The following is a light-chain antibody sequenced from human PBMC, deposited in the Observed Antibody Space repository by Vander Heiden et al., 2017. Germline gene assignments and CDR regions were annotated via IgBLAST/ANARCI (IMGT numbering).Light chain of an antibody. CDR1: QDISNY. CDR2: DAS. CDR3: QQYDNLPLYT. Sequence: DIQMTPSPSSLSASVGDRVTITCQARQDISNYLNWYQQKPGKAPKLLIYDASNLETGVPSRFSGSGSGTDFTFTISSLQPEDIATYYCQQYDNLPLYTFGQGTKLXIK. J-gene: IGKJ2*01. V-gene: IGKV1-33*01.